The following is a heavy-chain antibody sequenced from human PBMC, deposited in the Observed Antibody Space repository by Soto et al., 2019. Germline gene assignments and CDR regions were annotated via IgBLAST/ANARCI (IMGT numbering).Heavy chain of an antibody. CDR1: GFTFSSYA. CDR2: ISGSGGST. D-gene: IGHD3-3*01. Sequence: PGGSLRLSCAASGFTFSSYAMSWVRQAPGKGLEWVSAISGSGGSTYYADSVKGRFTISRDNSKNTLYLQMNSLRAEDTAVYYCAKDQEYDFWSGYSNWFDPWGQGTLVTVSS. CDR3: AKDQEYDFWSGYSNWFDP. V-gene: IGHV3-23*01. J-gene: IGHJ5*02.